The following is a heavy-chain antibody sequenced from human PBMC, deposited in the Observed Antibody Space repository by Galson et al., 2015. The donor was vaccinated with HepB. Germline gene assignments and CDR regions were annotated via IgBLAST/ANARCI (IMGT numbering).Heavy chain of an antibody. CDR2: IWYDGSNK. D-gene: IGHD2-21*02. CDR3: TRVNEVTAIFYGMDV. J-gene: IGHJ6*02. V-gene: IGHV3-33*01. Sequence: SLRLSCAASGFTFSSYGMHWVRQAPGKGLEWVAVIWYDGSNKYYADSVKGRFTISRDNSKNTLYLQMNSLKTEDTAVYYCTRVNEVTAIFYGMDVWGQGTTVTVSS. CDR1: GFTFSSYG.